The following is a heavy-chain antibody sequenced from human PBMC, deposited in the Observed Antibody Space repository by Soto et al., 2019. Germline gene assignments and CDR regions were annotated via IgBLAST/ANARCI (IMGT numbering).Heavy chain of an antibody. V-gene: IGHV3-48*01. CDR1: GFTFSSYS. CDR2: ISSSSSTI. CDR3: ARRSSGWYFDY. D-gene: IGHD6-19*01. Sequence: GSLRLSCAASGFTFSSYSMNWVRQAPGKGLEWVSYISSSSSTIYYADSVKGRFTISRDNSKNTLYLQMNSLRAEDTAVYYCARRSSGWYFDYWGQGTLVTVSS. J-gene: IGHJ4*02.